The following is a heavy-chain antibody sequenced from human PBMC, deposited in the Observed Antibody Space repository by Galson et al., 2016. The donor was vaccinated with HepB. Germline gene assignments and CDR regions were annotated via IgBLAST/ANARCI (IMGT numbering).Heavy chain of an antibody. Sequence: SLRLSCAASGFTFGDYWMHWVRQAPGKGLVWVSRINIDGSSTTYADSVKGRFTISRDNAKNTLSLQMNSLRAEDTAVYYCARDVGRFYGAGLRYWGQGTLVTVSS. D-gene: IGHD3-10*01. CDR2: INIDGSST. CDR1: GFTFGDYW. J-gene: IGHJ4*02. CDR3: ARDVGRFYGAGLRY. V-gene: IGHV3-74*01.